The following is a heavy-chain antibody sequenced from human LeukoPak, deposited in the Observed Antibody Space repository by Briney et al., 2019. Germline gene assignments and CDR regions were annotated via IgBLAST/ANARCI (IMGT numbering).Heavy chain of an antibody. J-gene: IGHJ4*02. CDR2: ISSDGSIR. D-gene: IGHD1-26*01. CDR3: VYSGNYRFDY. V-gene: IGHV3-74*01. CDR1: GFPFNSHW. Sequence: GSLRLSCAASGFPFNSHWMHWVRQAPGKGLVWVSRISSDGSIRSCADSVKGRFTISRDNAKNTLYLEMNSLRDEDTAIYYCVYSGNYRFDYWGQGTLVTVSS.